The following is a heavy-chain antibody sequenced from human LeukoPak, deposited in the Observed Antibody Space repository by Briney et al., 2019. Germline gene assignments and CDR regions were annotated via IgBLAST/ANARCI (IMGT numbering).Heavy chain of an antibody. CDR2: IYHSVTT. D-gene: IGHD5-12*01. V-gene: IGHV4-30-2*01. Sequence: TSQTLSLTCAVSGGSITSGGYSWSWVRQPPVKALEWIGYIYHSVTTHYNPSLKSRVSISVDRSKNQFSLKLNSVTAADTAVYYCARAHSGYYYFDYWGQGTLVTVSS. CDR3: ARAHSGYYYFDY. CDR1: GGSITSGGYS. J-gene: IGHJ4*02.